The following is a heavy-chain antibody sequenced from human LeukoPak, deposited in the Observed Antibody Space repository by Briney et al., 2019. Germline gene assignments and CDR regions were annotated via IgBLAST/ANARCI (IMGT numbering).Heavy chain of an antibody. CDR3: ARGLTGGSGNYFYFDF. D-gene: IGHD3-10*01. CDR1: GFTFTSYW. J-gene: IGHJ4*02. Sequence: GGSLRLSCAASGFTFTSYWMRWVRQAPGKGLVWVSRINSDGSSTTYADSVKGRFTISRDSSKNTLYLQMNSLRAEDTAVYYCARGLTGGSGNYFYFDFWGQGTLVTFSS. CDR2: INSDGSST. V-gene: IGHV3-74*01.